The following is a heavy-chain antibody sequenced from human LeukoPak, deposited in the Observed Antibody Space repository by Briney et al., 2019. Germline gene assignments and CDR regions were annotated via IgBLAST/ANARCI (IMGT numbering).Heavy chain of an antibody. CDR2: ISTYNGNT. J-gene: IGHJ3*02. Sequence: ASVKVSCKASGYTFTSYGISWVRQAPGQGLEWMGWISTYNGNTNYAQKLQGRVAMTTDTSTSTAYMELRSLRSADTAVYYCARDRLGYCSGGSCYAETAFDIWGQGTMVTVSP. CDR3: ARDRLGYCSGGSCYAETAFDI. V-gene: IGHV1-18*01. D-gene: IGHD2-15*01. CDR1: GYTFTSYG.